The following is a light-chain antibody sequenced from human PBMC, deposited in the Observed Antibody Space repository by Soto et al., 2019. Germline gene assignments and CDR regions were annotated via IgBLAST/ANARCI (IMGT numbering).Light chain of an antibody. CDR1: SSDVGNYNF. CDR2: DVT. J-gene: IGLJ1*01. Sequence: QSALTQPRSVSGSPGQSVTISCTGTSSDVGNYNFVSWHQQHPGKAPKLMIYDVTKRPSGVPDRFSGSKSGSTASLTISGLQAEDEADYYCCSYAGSYTYVFGTGTKLTVL. V-gene: IGLV2-11*01. CDR3: CSYAGSYTYV.